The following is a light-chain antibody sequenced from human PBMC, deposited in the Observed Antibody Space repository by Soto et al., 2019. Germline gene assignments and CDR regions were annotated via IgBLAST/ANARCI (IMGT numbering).Light chain of an antibody. J-gene: IGKJ5*01. CDR2: DAS. Sequence: EIPLTESLPTLSLSPGARASLSCRASRSVSSYLAWYQQKPGQAPRLLIYDASNRATGIPARFSGSGSGTDFTLTISSLEPEDFAVYYCQQRSNWPITFGQGTRLEIK. V-gene: IGKV3-11*01. CDR3: QQRSNWPIT. CDR1: RSVSSY.